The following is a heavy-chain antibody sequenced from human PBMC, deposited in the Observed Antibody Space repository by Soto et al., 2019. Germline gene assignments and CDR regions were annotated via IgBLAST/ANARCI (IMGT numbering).Heavy chain of an antibody. J-gene: IGHJ6*02. CDR2: IYYSGST. CDR1: GGSISSGGYY. D-gene: IGHD2-2*01. V-gene: IGHV4-31*03. CDR3: ARDLVATIQLGYYYGMDV. Sequence: QVQLQESGPGLLKPSQTLSLTCTVSGGSISSGGYYWSWIRQHPGKGLEWIGYIYYSGSTYYNPSLKSRVTISVDTSKNQFSLKLSSVTAADTAVYYCARDLVATIQLGYYYGMDVWGQGTTVTVSS.